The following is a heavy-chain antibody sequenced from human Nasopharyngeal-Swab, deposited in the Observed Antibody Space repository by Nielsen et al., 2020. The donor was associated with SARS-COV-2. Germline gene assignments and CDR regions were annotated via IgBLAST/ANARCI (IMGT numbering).Heavy chain of an antibody. Sequence: GESLKISCAASGFTFSSYWMHWVRQAPGKGLVWVSRINSDGSRTSYADSVEGRFTVSRDFSKNTLFLQMNSLRPEDTAVYYCAKATQIFWFGQFRNDAFDVWGQGTLVTVSS. V-gene: IGHV3-74*01. D-gene: IGHD3-10*01. J-gene: IGHJ3*01. CDR1: GFTFSSYW. CDR2: INSDGSRT. CDR3: AKATQIFWFGQFRNDAFDV.